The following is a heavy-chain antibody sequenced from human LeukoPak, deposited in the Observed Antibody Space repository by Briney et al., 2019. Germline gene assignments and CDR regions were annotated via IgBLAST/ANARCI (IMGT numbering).Heavy chain of an antibody. CDR2: IIPIFGTA. V-gene: IGHV1-69*05. J-gene: IGHJ4*02. CDR1: GGTFSSYA. CDR3: ARDSSGYYYSFDY. D-gene: IGHD3-22*01. Sequence: ASVKVSCKAPGGTFSSYAISWVRQAPGQGLEWMGRIIPIFGTANYAQKFQGRVTITTDESTSTAYMELSSLRSEDTAVYYCARDSSGYYYSFDYWGQGTLVTVSS.